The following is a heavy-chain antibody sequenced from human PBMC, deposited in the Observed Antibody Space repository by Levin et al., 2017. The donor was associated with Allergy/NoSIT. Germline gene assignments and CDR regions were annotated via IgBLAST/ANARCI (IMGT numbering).Heavy chain of an antibody. Sequence: SGPTLVKPTQTLTLTCTFSGFSLSTSGVGVGWIRQPPGKALEWLALIYWDDDKRYSPSLNSRLTITKDTSKNQVVLRMTNLDPVDTATYYCAHTYPVRGPGDYFDYWGQGTRVTVSS. CDR3: AHTYPVRGPGDYFDY. D-gene: IGHD3-10*01. CDR2: IYWDDDK. J-gene: IGHJ4*02. CDR1: GFSLSTSGVG. V-gene: IGHV2-5*02.